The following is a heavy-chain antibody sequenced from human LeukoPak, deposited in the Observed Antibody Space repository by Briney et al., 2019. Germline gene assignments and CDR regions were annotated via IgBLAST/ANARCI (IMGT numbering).Heavy chain of an antibody. CDR3: ATGGSSSWHRPSNNWFDP. CDR2: FDPEDGET. J-gene: IGHJ5*02. D-gene: IGHD6-13*01. Sequence: GASVTVSCKVSGYTLTELSMHWVRQAPGKGLEWMGGFDPEDGETIYAQKFQGRVTMTEDTSTDTAYMELSSLRSEDTAVYYCATGGSSSWHRPSNNWFDPWGQGTLVTVSS. V-gene: IGHV1-24*01. CDR1: GYTLTELS.